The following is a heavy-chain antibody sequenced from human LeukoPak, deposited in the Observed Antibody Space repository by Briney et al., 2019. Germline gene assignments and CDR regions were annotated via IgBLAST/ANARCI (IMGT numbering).Heavy chain of an antibody. D-gene: IGHD4-23*01. CDR1: GGSISSGDYY. V-gene: IGHV4-61*08. J-gene: IGHJ5*02. CDR2: IYYSGST. Sequence: SETLSLTCTVSGGSISSGDYYWSWIRQPPGKGLEWIGYIYYSGSTNYNPSLKSRVTISVDTSKNQFSLKLSSVTAADTAVYYCARLEDYGGWFDPWGQGTLVTVSS. CDR3: ARLEDYGGWFDP.